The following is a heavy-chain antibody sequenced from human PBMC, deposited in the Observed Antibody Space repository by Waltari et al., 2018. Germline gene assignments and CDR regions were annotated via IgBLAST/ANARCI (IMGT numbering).Heavy chain of an antibody. CDR2: IRSKANSYAT. CDR1: GFTFSCSA. V-gene: IGHV3-73*01. Sequence: EVQLVESGGGLVQPGGSRKLSCAASGFTFSCSAMHWVRQASGKGLEWVGRIRSKANSYATAYAASVKGRFTISRDDSKNTAYLQMNSLKTEDTAVYYCTRRDFWSDWGQGTLVTVSS. D-gene: IGHD3-3*01. J-gene: IGHJ4*02. CDR3: TRRDFWSD.